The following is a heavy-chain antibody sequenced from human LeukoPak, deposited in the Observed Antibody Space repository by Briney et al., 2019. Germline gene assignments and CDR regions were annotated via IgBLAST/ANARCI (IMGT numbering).Heavy chain of an antibody. CDR3: ARDQRGFSYSKYYFDY. V-gene: IGHV3-33*08. CDR2: IWYDGTNK. D-gene: IGHD3-10*01. J-gene: IGHJ4*02. Sequence: GGSLRLSCAASGFTFSSYWMSWVRQAPGKGLKWVAVIWYDGTNKYYADSVKGRFTISRDNSKNTLYLQMNSLRAEDTAVYYCARDQRGFSYSKYYFDYWGQGTLVTVSS. CDR1: GFTFSSYW.